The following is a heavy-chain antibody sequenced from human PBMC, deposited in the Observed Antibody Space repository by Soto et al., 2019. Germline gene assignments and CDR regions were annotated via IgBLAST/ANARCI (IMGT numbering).Heavy chain of an antibody. CDR1: GFTFSSYW. J-gene: IGHJ4*02. Sequence: EVQLVESGGGLVQSGGSLRLSCAASGFTFSSYWIHWVRQAPGKGLVWVSRIKGDEISTNYADSVKGRFTISRDNAKDTVFLQMSDLRSEDTAVYYCARGGLGSYYNDYWGQGILVTVSS. V-gene: IGHV3-74*01. CDR2: IKGDEIST. D-gene: IGHD3-10*01. CDR3: ARGGLGSYYNDY.